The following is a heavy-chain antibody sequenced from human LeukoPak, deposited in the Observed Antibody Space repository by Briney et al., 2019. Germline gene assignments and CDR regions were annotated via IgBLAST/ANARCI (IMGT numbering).Heavy chain of an antibody. D-gene: IGHD3-10*01. V-gene: IGHV3-21*01. CDR2: ISSSSSYI. CDR1: GFTFSSYS. Sequence: GGSLRLSCAASGFTFSSYSMNWVRQAPGKGLEWVSSISSSSSYIYYADSVKGRFTISRDNAKNSLYLQMNSLRAEGTAVYYCARSITMVRGVNFYYYGMDVWGKGTTVTVSS. CDR3: ARSITMVRGVNFYYYGMDV. J-gene: IGHJ6*04.